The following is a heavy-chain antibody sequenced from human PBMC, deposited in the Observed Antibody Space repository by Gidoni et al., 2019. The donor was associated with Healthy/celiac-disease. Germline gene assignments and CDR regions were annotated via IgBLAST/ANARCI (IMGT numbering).Heavy chain of an antibody. Sequence: QLQLQESGPGLAKPSETLSLTCTVSGGSISSRSYYWGWVRQPPGKGLEWIWGIYYSGSNYYNPSLKGRGTISVDASKNQFSLKLSSVTAADTAVYYCARPHGVEMASFDYWGQGTLVTVSS. J-gene: IGHJ4*02. V-gene: IGHV4-39*01. CDR3: ARPHGVEMASFDY. D-gene: IGHD2-15*01. CDR1: GGSISSRSYY. CDR2: IYYSGSN.